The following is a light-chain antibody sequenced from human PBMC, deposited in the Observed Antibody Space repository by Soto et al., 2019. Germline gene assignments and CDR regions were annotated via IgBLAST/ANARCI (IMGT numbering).Light chain of an antibody. CDR3: HQYYSYPPGT. J-gene: IGKJ2*01. CDR2: AAS. Sequence: AIRMTQSPSSFSASTGDRVTITCRASQGISSYLAWYQQKPGKAPKLLIYAASTLQSGVPSRFSGSGSGTDFILTISCLQSEDFATYYCHQYYSYPPGTFGQGTKLEIK. V-gene: IGKV1-8*01. CDR1: QGISSY.